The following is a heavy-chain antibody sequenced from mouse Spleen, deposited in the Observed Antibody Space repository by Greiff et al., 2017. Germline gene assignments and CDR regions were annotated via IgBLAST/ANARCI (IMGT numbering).Heavy chain of an antibody. CDR3: ARDYDGPYYFDY. D-gene: IGHD2-3*01. V-gene: IGHV1-64*01. Sequence: QVQLQQPGAELVKPGASEKLSCKASGYTFTSYWMHWVKQRPGQGLEWIGMIHPNSGSTNYNEKFKSKATLTVDKSSSTAYMQLSSLTSEDSAVYYCARDYDGPYYFDYWGQGTTLTVSS. CDR2: IHPNSGST. J-gene: IGHJ2*01. CDR1: GYTFTSYW.